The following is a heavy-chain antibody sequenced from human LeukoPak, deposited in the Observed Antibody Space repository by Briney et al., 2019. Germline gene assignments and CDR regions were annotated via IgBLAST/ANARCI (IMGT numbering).Heavy chain of an antibody. CDR2: ISAYNGNT. V-gene: IGHV1-18*01. J-gene: IGHJ5*02. CDR1: GYTFTSYG. CDR3: ARNDAYYDFWSGYYTGGDWFDP. D-gene: IGHD3-3*01. Sequence: ASVKVSCKASGYTFTSYGISWVRQAPGQGVEWMGWISAYNGNTNYAQKLQGRVTMTTDTSTSTAYMELRSLRSDDTAVYYCARNDAYYDFWSGYYTGGDWFDPWGQGTLVTVSS.